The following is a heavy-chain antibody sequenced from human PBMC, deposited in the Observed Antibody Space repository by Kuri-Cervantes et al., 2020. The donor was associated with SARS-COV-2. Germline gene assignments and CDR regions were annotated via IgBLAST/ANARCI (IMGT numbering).Heavy chain of an antibody. CDR3: AGRRDAAWNENFYAMDV. V-gene: IGHV1-69*13. CDR2: IIPIFGTA. CDR1: GGTFSNYG. J-gene: IGHJ6*02. D-gene: IGHD1-1*01. Sequence: SVKVSCKASGGTFSNYGISWVRQAPGQGLEWMGGIIPIFGTANYAQKFQGRVTITADESTSTAYMELSSLRSEDTAVYYCAGRRDAAWNENFYAMDVWGQGTTVTVSS.